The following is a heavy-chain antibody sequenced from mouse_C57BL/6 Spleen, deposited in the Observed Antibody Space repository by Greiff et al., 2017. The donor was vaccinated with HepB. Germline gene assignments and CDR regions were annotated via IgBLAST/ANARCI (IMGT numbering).Heavy chain of an antibody. CDR1: GYTFTDYN. Sequence: EVQLQQSGPELVKPGASVKMSCKASGYTFTDYNMHWVKQSHGKSLEWIGYINPNNGGTSYNQKFKGKATLTVNKSSSTAYMELRSLTSEDSAVYYCAITTVVGYWYFDVWGTGTTVTVSS. V-gene: IGHV1-22*01. CDR3: AITTVVGYWYFDV. J-gene: IGHJ1*03. CDR2: INPNNGGT. D-gene: IGHD1-1*01.